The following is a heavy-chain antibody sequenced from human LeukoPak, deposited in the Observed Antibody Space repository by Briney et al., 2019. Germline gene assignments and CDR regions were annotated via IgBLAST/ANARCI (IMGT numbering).Heavy chain of an antibody. CDR3: ARGYFDSRGYSNPFDY. CDR1: GASISSSY. J-gene: IGHJ4*02. CDR2: IYHTGST. D-gene: IGHD3-22*01. Sequence: SETLSLTCTVPGASISSSYWSLIRQSPGKGLEWIGYIYHTGSTNFNPTLESRVTISVDRSKNQFSLKLTSVTAADTAVYYCARGYFDSRGYSNPFDYWGQGALVTVSS. V-gene: IGHV4-59*01.